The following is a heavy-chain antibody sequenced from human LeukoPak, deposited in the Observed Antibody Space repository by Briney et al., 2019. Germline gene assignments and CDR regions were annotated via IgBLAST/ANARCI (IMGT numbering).Heavy chain of an antibody. CDR1: GGSISSYY. D-gene: IGHD1-26*01. Sequence: SETLSLTCTVSGGSISSYYWSWIRQPPGKGLEWIGYIYYSGSTNYNPSLKSRVTISVDTSKNQFSLKLSSVTAADTAVYYCARYWGWELLFDYWGQGTLVTVSS. CDR2: IYYSGST. V-gene: IGHV4-59*12. CDR3: ARYWGWELLFDY. J-gene: IGHJ4*02.